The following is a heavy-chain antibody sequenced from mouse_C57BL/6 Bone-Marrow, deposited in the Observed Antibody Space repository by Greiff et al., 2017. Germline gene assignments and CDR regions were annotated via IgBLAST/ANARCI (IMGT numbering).Heavy chain of an antibody. Sequence: QVQLQQSGAELVKPGASVKISCKASGYAFSSYWMNWVKQRPGKGLEWIGQIYPGDGDTNYNGKFKGKATLTAAKSSSTAYMQLSSLTSEDSAVYFCARLHYGSSLYAMDYWGQGTSVTVSS. J-gene: IGHJ4*01. D-gene: IGHD1-1*01. CDR3: ARLHYGSSLYAMDY. V-gene: IGHV1-80*01. CDR1: GYAFSSYW. CDR2: IYPGDGDT.